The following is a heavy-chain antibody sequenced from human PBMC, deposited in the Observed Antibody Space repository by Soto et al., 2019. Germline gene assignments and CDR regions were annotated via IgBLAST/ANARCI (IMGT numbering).Heavy chain of an antibody. J-gene: IGHJ3*02. D-gene: IGHD3-22*01. Sequence: SETLSLTCAVYGGSFSGYSWSWIRQPPGTGLEWIGDLNHSGSTNYNPSLTRRVTISVDTSKNQFSLKLSSVTAADTAVYYCASLGDYYDSSATDAFDIWGQGTMVTVSS. CDR1: GGSFSGYS. CDR2: LNHSGST. CDR3: ASLGDYYDSSATDAFDI. V-gene: IGHV4-34*01.